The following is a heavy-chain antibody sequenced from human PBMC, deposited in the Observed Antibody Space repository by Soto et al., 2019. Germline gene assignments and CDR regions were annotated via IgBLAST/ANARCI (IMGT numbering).Heavy chain of an antibody. CDR2: IIPGFRTA. Sequence: QEQLVQSGAEVKKPGSSVKVSCKASGGIFSSYPISWVRQVPGQGLAWMGGIIPGFRTAYYTQRCQGRVTITADESTNTAYMELSSLRSEDTAIYYCARGGSGYTWFNEFWGQGTLVTVSS. J-gene: IGHJ4*02. V-gene: IGHV1-69*01. CDR1: GGIFSSYP. CDR3: ARGGSGYTWFNEF. D-gene: IGHD3-22*01.